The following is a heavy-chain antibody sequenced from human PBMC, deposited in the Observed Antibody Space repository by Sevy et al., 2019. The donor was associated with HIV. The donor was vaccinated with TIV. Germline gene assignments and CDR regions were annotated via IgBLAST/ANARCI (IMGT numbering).Heavy chain of an antibody. D-gene: IGHD3-22*01. J-gene: IGHJ3*02. CDR2: ISGSGGST. CDR1: GLTFSSYA. CDR3: AKDRPLDSSGYLGAFDI. V-gene: IGHV3-23*01. Sequence: GGSLRLSCAASGLTFSSYAMSWVRQAPGKGLEWVSPISGSGGSTYYADSVKGRFTISRDNSKNTLYLQMNSLRAEDTAVYYCAKDRPLDSSGYLGAFDIWGQGTMVTVSS.